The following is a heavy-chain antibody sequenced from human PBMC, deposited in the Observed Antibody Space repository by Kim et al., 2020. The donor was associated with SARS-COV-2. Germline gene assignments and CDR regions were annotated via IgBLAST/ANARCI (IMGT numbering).Heavy chain of an antibody. CDR3: ARRRYCSGGTCYAWGYYGMDV. CDR2: SYYSGST. V-gene: IGHV4-39*01. CDR1: GGSISSSSYY. D-gene: IGHD2-15*01. J-gene: IGHJ6*02. Sequence: SETLSLTCTVSGGSISSSSYYWGWIRQPPGKGLEWISSSYYSGSTYYNSSLKRRVTISVDTSKNQFSLKQSSVTAADTAVYYCARRRYCSGGTCYAWGYYGMDVWGQGTTVTVSS.